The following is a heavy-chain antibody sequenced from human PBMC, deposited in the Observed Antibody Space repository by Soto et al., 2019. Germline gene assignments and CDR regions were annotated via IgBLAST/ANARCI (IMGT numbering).Heavy chain of an antibody. CDR1: GDTFSSYS. V-gene: IGHV1-69*12. CDR3: ARDDGWNYRYYDMEV. D-gene: IGHD1-7*01. J-gene: IGHJ6*02. Sequence: VQLVQSGAEVKPPGSSVKVSCKASGDTFSSYSIAWVRQAPGQGLEWMGGIIPVFRSINYSQKFQGRVTITADESTTTAYMELTSLRPQDTAVYFCARDDGWNYRYYDMEVWGQGTTVTVS. CDR2: IIPVFRSI.